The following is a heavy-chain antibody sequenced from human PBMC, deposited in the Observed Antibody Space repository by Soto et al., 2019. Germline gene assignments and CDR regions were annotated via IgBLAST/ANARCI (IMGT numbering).Heavy chain of an antibody. CDR1: GYTLTELS. CDR2: FDPEDGET. J-gene: IGHJ4*02. V-gene: IGHV1-24*01. CDR3: ATVKRRITIFGVVIIPYYFDY. Sequence: ASVKVSCKVSGYTLTELSMHCVRQAPGKGLEWMGGFDPEDGETIYAQKFQGRVTMTEDTSTDTAYMELSSLRSEDTAVYYCATVKRRITIFGVVIIPYYFDYWGQGTLVTVSS. D-gene: IGHD3-3*01.